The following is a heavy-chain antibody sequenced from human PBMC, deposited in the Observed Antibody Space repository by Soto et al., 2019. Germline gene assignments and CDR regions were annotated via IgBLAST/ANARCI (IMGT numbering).Heavy chain of an antibody. V-gene: IGHV1-2*04. CDR2: INPNSGGT. CDR3: ARSSDYIWGSYRYYDGPLCY. D-gene: IGHD3-16*02. J-gene: IGHJ4*02. Sequence: GASVKVYCKASGYTFTGYYMHWVRQAPGQGLEWMGWINPNSGGTNYAQKFQGWVTMTRDTSISTAYMEPSRLRSDDTAVYYCARSSDYIWGSYRYYDGPLCYWGQGTLVTVSS. CDR1: GYTFTGYY.